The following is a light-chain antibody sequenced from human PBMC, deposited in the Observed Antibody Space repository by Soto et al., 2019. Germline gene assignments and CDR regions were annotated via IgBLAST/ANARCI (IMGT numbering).Light chain of an antibody. CDR3: QQRSKWPGT. Sequence: ETVLTQSPATLSLSPGERATLSCRASQSVSTYLAWYQQKPGQAPRLLIYDASNRATGIPARFSGTGSGTDFTLTISSLEPEDFAVYYCQQRSKWPGTFGQGTRWIS. V-gene: IGKV3-11*01. CDR1: QSVSTY. J-gene: IGKJ1*01. CDR2: DAS.